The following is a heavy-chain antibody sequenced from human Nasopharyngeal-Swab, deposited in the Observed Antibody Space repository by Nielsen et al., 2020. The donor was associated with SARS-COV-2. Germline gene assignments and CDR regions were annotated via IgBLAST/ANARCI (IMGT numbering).Heavy chain of an antibody. V-gene: IGHV3-20*04. CDR3: ARESSFHYGSGNPHPFENYYYYYAMDV. CDR2: VSWNGGNT. Sequence: GESLKISCAASGFIFDDFGMSWVRQTPGKGLEWVTGVSWNGGNTGYADSVKGRFTISRDNAKNSLYLQMDSLRAEDTAIYYCARESSFHYGSGNPHPFENYYYYYAMDVWGRGTAVTVSS. CDR1: GFIFDDFG. J-gene: IGHJ6*02. D-gene: IGHD3-10*01.